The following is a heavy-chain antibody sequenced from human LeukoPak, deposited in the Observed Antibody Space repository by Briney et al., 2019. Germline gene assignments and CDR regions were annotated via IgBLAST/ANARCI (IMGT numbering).Heavy chain of an antibody. CDR1: GFTFSSYE. D-gene: IGHD6-19*01. J-gene: IGHJ3*02. CDR2: ISSSSSYI. V-gene: IGHV3-21*01. Sequence: PGGSLRLSCAASGFTFSSYEMNWVRQAPGKGLEWVSSISSSSSYIYYADSVKGRFTISRDNAKNSLYLQMNSLRAEDTAVYYCARGALQQWLVRLRIDAFDIWGQGTMVTVSS. CDR3: ARGALQQWLVRLRIDAFDI.